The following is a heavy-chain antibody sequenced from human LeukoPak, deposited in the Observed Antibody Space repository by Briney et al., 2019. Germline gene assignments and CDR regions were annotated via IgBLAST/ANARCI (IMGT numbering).Heavy chain of an antibody. CDR2: IYFDGSTT. V-gene: IGHV3-74*01. Sequence: PGGTLRLSCAASGFTFNTYWMHWVRQAPGRGLVWVSRIYFDGSTTDYADSVKGRFTISRDNAKNTLYLQMNSLRAEDTALYYCARDFFVDSWGQGTLVTVSS. CDR1: GFTFNTYW. CDR3: ARDFFVDS. D-gene: IGHD2/OR15-2a*01. J-gene: IGHJ4*02.